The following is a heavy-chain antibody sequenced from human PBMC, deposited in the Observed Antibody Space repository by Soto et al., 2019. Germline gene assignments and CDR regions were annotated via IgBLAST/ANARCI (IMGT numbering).Heavy chain of an antibody. D-gene: IGHD3-9*01. CDR3: AKDTVRYFDWLTANWFDP. Sequence: GGSLRLSCAASGFTFDDYAMHWVRQAPGKGLEWVSGISWNSGSIGYADSVKGRFTISRDNAKNSLYLQMNSLRAEDTALYYCAKDTVRYFDWLTANWFDPWGQGTLVTVSS. J-gene: IGHJ5*02. V-gene: IGHV3-9*01. CDR1: GFTFDDYA. CDR2: ISWNSGSI.